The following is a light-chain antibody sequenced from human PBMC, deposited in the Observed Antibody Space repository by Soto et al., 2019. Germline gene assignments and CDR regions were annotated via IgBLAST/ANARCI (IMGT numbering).Light chain of an antibody. J-gene: IGLJ3*02. CDR3: QSFDTNLRGSV. CDR1: SSNIGAGYD. V-gene: IGLV1-40*01. Sequence: QSVLTQPPSVSGAPGQRVTISCSGTSSNIGAGYDVHWSHQLPGTAPKLLIFGNNNRPSGVPARFSASRSGTSASLAITGLQAEDEADYYGQSFDTNLRGSVFGGGTKVTVL. CDR2: GNN.